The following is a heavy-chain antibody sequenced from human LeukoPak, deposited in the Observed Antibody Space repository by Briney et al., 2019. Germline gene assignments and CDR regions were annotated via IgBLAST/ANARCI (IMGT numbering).Heavy chain of an antibody. CDR3: TRLKPNYFDY. CDR2: IRSKAYGRTT. V-gene: IGHV3-49*04. Sequence: SLRLSCIASGFTFGDYVMSWVRQAPGKGLEWVGFIRSKAYGRTTEYAASVKGRFTFSRDDSKSIAYLQMNSLKTEDTAVYYCTRLKPNYFDYWGQGTLVTVSS. J-gene: IGHJ4*02. CDR1: GFTFGDYV.